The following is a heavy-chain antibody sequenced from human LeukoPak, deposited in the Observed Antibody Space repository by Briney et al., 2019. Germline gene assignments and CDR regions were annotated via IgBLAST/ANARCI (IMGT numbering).Heavy chain of an antibody. J-gene: IGHJ4*02. CDR1: GFTFDDYG. CDR2: ITWNGGST. D-gene: IGHD7-27*01. V-gene: IGHV3-20*04. Sequence: GGSLRLSCAASGFTFDDYGMSWVRQAPGKGLEWVSGITWNGGSTGYADSVKGRFTISRDNAENSLYLQMNSLGAEDTALYYCARGDANWGYYFDYWGQGTLVTVSS. CDR3: ARGDANWGYYFDY.